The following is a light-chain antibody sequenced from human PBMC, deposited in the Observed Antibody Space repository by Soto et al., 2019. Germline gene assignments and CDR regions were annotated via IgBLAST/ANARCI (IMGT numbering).Light chain of an antibody. V-gene: IGLV3-9*01. J-gene: IGLJ2*01. CDR2: KDS. CDR1: NVGGKN. CDR3: QVWDSGTAV. Sequence: SYELTQPLSVSVTLGQTARIACGGNNVGGKNVHWYQQKPGQGPVVIIFKDSNRPSGIPERFSGSNSGNMATLTIAGAQPGDEGDYFCQVWDSGTAVFGGGTKLTVL.